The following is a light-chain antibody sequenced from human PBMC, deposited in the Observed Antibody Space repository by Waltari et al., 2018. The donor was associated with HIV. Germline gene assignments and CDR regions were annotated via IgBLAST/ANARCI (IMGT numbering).Light chain of an antibody. Sequence: QSVLTPPPSLSGAPGQRVTISCTGNSFNIGAGYDVHWYQQFPGTAPSLLSHGHPNRPSGVPDRFSGSKSDTSASLAITGLEAEDEADYYCQSYDRSLTGWVFGGGTKLTVL. V-gene: IGLV1-40*01. CDR3: QSYDRSLTGWV. CDR1: SFNIGAGYD. CDR2: GHP. J-gene: IGLJ3*02.